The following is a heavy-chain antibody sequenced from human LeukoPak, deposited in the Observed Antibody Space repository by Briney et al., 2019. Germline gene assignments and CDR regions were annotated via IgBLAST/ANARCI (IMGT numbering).Heavy chain of an antibody. J-gene: IGHJ4*02. V-gene: IGHV4-34*01. CDR2: INHSGST. CDR3: ASLYSSSLGY. D-gene: IGHD6-6*01. Sequence: SETLSLTCAVYGGSFSGYYWSWIRQPPGKGLEWIGEINHSGSTNYNPSLTSRVTISVDTSKNQFSLKLSSVTAADTAVYYCASLYSSSLGYWGQGTLVTVSS. CDR1: GGSFSGYY.